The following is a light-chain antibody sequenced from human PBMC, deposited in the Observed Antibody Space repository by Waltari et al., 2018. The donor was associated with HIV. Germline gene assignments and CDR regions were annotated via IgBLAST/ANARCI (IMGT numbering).Light chain of an antibody. CDR3: QQLTT. Sequence: DTQLTQPPSFLSASVADRVTITCPASRGLSSFLAWYQQKPGKAPKLLSYSTSTLQSGVPSRLSGGGSGTEFSLTNSSLQPEDRGTYNWQQLTTFGQGTQLEI. V-gene: IGKV1-9*01. CDR2: STS. J-gene: IGKJ2*01. CDR1: RGLSSF.